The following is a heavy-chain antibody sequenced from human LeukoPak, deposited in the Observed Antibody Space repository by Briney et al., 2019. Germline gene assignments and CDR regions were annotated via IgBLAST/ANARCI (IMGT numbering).Heavy chain of an antibody. CDR3: ARDSGYSGSWYVHYYYYMDV. CDR1: GGSISSYY. Sequence: ETLSLTCTVSGGSISSYYWSWIRQPPGKGLEWVSYISSSSSTIYYADSVKGRFTISRDNAKNSLYLQMNSLRAEDTAVYYCARDSGYSGSWYVHYYYYMDVWGKGTTVTVSS. V-gene: IGHV3-48*01. CDR2: ISSSSSTI. D-gene: IGHD6-13*01. J-gene: IGHJ6*03.